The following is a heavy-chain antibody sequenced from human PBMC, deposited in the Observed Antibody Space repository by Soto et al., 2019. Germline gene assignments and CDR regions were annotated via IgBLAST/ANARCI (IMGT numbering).Heavy chain of an antibody. V-gene: IGHV3-23*01. CDR2: DSHIGGGT. D-gene: IGHD3-10*01. J-gene: IGHJ4*02. CDR3: TIRGYSSSSDFEV. Sequence: EVQLLESGGDLIQPGGSLRLSCVGSGFTLKNYGMYWVRQAPGKGLEWVSGDSHIGGGTFYRDSVKGRFIISRDNSKNTLYLQMNNLRVEDTATYYCTIRGYSSSSDFEVWGRGTLVTVSS. CDR1: GFTLKNYG.